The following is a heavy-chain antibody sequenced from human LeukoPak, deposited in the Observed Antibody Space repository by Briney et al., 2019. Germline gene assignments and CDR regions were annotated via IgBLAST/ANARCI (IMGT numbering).Heavy chain of an antibody. CDR1: GFTFSNYA. CDR3: VKEVPTYGYFDY. J-gene: IGHJ4*02. D-gene: IGHD2-21*01. V-gene: IGHV3-23*01. Sequence: GGSLRLSCVASGFTFSNYAMSGVRQAPGRGLEWIAALNRGRTFFQDSVRGRCTISRDNSKNTLYLQLNSLTGDDTAVYFCVKEVPTYGYFDYWGRGTLVTVSS. CDR2: LNRGRT.